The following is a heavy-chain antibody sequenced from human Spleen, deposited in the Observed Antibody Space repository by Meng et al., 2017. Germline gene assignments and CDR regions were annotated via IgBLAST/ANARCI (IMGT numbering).Heavy chain of an antibody. CDR2: ISYSGST. Sequence: EPGPGVVRRPETLSLTCTVCGGAVSRIGYYWSWIRQDPGRGLEWIGDISYSGSTRYNSSLMSRVTISVDTSKNQFSLKLSSVTAADTAVYYCASQEESGWYAYHCYWGQGTLVTVSS. J-gene: IGHJ4*01. CDR1: GGAVSRIGYY. CDR3: ASQEESGWYAYHCY. V-gene: IGHV4-61*08. D-gene: IGHD6-19*01.